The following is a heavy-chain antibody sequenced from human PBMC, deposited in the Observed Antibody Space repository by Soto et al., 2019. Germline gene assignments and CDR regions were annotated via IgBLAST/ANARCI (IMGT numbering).Heavy chain of an antibody. CDR2: TSGSGDNT. Sequence: VGSLRLSCASSVFSFDDYAMTWVRHSAGKWLEWVSATSGSGDNTYYADSVKGRFTISRDNSKNTLYLQLNSLRAEDTAVYYCAKGYYSGYDLAYFDYWGQGTLVTVSS. V-gene: IGHV3-23*01. CDR3: AKGYYSGYDLAYFDY. CDR1: VFSFDDYA. D-gene: IGHD5-12*01. J-gene: IGHJ4*02.